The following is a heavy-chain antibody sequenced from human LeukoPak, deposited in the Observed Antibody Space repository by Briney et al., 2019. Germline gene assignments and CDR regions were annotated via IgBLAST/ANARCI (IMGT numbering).Heavy chain of an antibody. D-gene: IGHD2-2*01. V-gene: IGHV4-34*01. Sequence: SETLSLTCAVYGGSFSGYYWSWIRQPPGKGLEWIGEINHSGSTNYNPSLKSRVTISVDTSKNQFSLKLSSVTAADTAVYYCARKGPAAADYWGQGTLVTVPS. CDR1: GGSFSGYY. CDR3: ARKGPAAADY. CDR2: INHSGST. J-gene: IGHJ4*02.